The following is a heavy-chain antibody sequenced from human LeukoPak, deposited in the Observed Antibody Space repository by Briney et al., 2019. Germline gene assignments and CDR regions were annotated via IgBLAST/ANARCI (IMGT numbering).Heavy chain of an antibody. CDR3: VRGDRWFDP. CDR2: ISTNGGST. D-gene: IGHD2-21*01. J-gene: IGHJ5*02. CDR1: GFPFSNYA. Sequence: GGSLRLSCPASGFPFSNYAIHWVRQAPGKGLQYFSAISTNGGSTYYADSVKGRFTISRDNSKNTLYLQMSSLRAEDTAVYYCVRGDRWFDPWGQGTLVTVSS. V-gene: IGHV3-64D*06.